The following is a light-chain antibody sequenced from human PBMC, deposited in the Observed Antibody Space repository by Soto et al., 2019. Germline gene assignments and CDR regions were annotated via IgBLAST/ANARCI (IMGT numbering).Light chain of an antibody. CDR3: EQYNSYRLT. V-gene: IGKV1-5*03. CDR1: QSISCW. J-gene: IGKJ4*01. CDR2: KAS. Sequence: DIQMTQSPSTLSASVGDRVTITCRASQSISCWLAWYQQKTGKAPKLLIYKASRLESGGPSRYSGSRSGIECTLTISSRHPDVFATYYWEQYNSYRLTFGGGTKVEIK.